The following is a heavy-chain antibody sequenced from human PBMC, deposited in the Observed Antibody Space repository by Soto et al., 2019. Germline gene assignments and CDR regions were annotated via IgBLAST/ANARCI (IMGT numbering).Heavy chain of an antibody. Sequence: GGSLRLSCAASGFTFGSYVMHWARQAPGKGLVWVSRISHDGSVRSYADSVKGRFTISRDDAKNTLYLQMDSLRDEDTAVYYCATDIDWQTDYWGQGTLVTVSS. V-gene: IGHV3-74*01. D-gene: IGHD2-21*01. CDR1: GFTFGSYV. CDR3: ATDIDWQTDY. J-gene: IGHJ4*02. CDR2: ISHDGSVR.